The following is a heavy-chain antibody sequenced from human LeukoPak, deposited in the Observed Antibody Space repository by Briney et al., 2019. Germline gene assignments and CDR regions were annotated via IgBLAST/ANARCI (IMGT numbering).Heavy chain of an antibody. CDR3: ARGGVRVSGP. V-gene: IGHV4-34*01. CDR1: GGSFSGYY. CDR2: INHSGST. D-gene: IGHD3-10*01. J-gene: IGHJ5*02. Sequence: SETLSLTCAVYGGSFSGYYWSWIRQPPGKGLEWIGEINHSGSTNYNPSLKSRVTISVDTSKNQFSLKLSSVTAADTAVYYCARGGVRVSGPWGQGTLVTVSS.